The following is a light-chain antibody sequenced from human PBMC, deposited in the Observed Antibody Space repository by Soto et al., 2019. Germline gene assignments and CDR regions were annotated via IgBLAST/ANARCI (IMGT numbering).Light chain of an antibody. Sequence: EVVMTQSPATLSVSPGERATLSCRASQSVYSNLAWYQLKPGQAPSLLIYGASTRATGIPARFSGSGSGTEFTLTISSLQSEDFAIYYCQQYNNWPLTFGGGTKVEIK. CDR1: QSVYSN. CDR2: GAS. J-gene: IGKJ4*01. V-gene: IGKV3D-15*01. CDR3: QQYNNWPLT.